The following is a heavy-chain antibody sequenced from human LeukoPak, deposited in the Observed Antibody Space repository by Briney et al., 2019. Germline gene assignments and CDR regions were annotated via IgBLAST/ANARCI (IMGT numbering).Heavy chain of an antibody. J-gene: IGHJ4*02. D-gene: IGHD3-22*01. CDR1: GFTFSSYA. CDR3: ASWAYYPSFDY. CDR2: ISYDGSNK. V-gene: IGHV3-30-3*01. Sequence: PGRSLRLSCAASGFTFSSYAMHWVRQAPGKGLEWVAVISYDGSNKYYADSVKGRFTISRDNSKNTLYLQVNSLRAEDTAVYYCASWAYYPSFDYWGQGTLVTVSS.